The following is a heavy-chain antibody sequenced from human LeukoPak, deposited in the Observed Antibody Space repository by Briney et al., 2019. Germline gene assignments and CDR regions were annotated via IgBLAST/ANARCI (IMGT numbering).Heavy chain of an antibody. CDR3: ASYSSGWFDP. D-gene: IGHD2-21*01. Sequence: SETLSLTCTVSGASISSYYWSWIRQPPGTRLEWIGYIYYTGTTKFNPSLRSRLRISLDTSNNQFSLKLNSVTAADTAVYFCASYSSGWFDPWGQGTLVTVSS. J-gene: IGHJ5*02. CDR2: IYYTGTT. CDR1: GASISSYY. V-gene: IGHV4-59*01.